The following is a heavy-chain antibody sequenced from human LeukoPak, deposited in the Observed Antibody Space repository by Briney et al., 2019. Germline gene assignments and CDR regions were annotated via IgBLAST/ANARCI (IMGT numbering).Heavy chain of an antibody. J-gene: IGHJ4*02. CDR3: VKARSSKISAAWEY. CDR1: GFTFSSYA. V-gene: IGHV3-23*01. Sequence: GGSLRLSCAASGFTFSSYAMSWVRQAPGKGLEWVSAISSNGGSTYYADSVKGRFTISRDNSKNTLYLQMSSLIGEDTAVYYCVKARSSKISAAWEYWGQGTLVTVSS. D-gene: IGHD6-13*01. CDR2: ISSNGGST.